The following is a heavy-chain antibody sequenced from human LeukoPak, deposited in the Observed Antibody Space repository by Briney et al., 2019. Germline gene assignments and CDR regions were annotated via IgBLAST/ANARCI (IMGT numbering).Heavy chain of an antibody. CDR1: GGSISSSSYY. J-gene: IGHJ4*02. CDR3: ASLSSGWYSPIKDY. D-gene: IGHD6-19*01. CDR2: IYYSGST. V-gene: IGHV4-39*01. Sequence: SETLSLTCTVSGGSISSSSYYWGWIRQPPGKGLEWIGSIYYSGSTYYNPSLKSRVTISVDTSKNQFSLKLSSVTAADTAVYYCASLSSGWYSPIKDYWGQGTLVTVSS.